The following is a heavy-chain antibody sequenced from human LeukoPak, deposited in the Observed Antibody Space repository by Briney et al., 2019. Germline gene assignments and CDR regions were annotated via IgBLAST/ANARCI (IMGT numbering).Heavy chain of an antibody. CDR1: GDSISSTHW. D-gene: IGHD3-10*01. V-gene: IGHV4-4*02. Sequence: PSGTLSLTCAVSGDSISSTHWWTWVRQPPGKGLEWIGEIYHSGSTNYNPSLKSRVTISVDKSQNQFSLKLNSVTAADTAIYYCARVIRGLLSWFDPWGQGTLVTVSS. CDR2: IYHSGST. CDR3: ARVIRGLLSWFDP. J-gene: IGHJ5*02.